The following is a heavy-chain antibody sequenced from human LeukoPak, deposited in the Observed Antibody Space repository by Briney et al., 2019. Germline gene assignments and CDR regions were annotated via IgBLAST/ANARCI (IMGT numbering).Heavy chain of an antibody. J-gene: IGHJ6*02. CDR1: GFTFNSYG. Sequence: GRSLRLSCAASGFTFNSYGMHRVRQAPGKGLEWVALISDDGSGKYYADSVEGRFTISRDNSRNTTYLQMNRLRTADTAVYHCAKLGDPVNYWSGYSAFDMDVWGRGTTVTVSS. V-gene: IGHV3-30*18. CDR2: ISDDGSGK. CDR3: AKLGDPVNYWSGYSAFDMDV. D-gene: IGHD3-3*01.